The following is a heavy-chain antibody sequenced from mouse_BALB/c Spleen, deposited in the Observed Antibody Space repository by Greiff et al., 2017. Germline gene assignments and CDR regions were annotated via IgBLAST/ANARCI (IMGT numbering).Heavy chain of an antibody. J-gene: IGHJ4*01. V-gene: IGHV2-5-1*01. Sequence: QVQLQQSGPSLVQPSQSLSITCTVSGFSLTSYGVHWVRQSPGEGLEWLGVIWSGGGTDNNAAFMSRLSITKDNSKSQVFFKLNSLQADDTAIYYCAKTYIMGDDYYYAMDYWGQGTSVTVSS. CDR2: IWSGGGT. D-gene: IGHD2-13*01. CDR1: GFSLTSYG. CDR3: AKTYIMGDDYYYAMDY.